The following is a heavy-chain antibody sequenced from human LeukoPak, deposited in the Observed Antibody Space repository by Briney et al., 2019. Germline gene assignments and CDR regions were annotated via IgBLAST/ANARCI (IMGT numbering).Heavy chain of an antibody. Sequence: GGSLRLSCTASGFTFGDYAMSWVRQAPGKGLEWVGFIRSKAYGGTTEYAASVKGRFTISRDDSKSIAYLQMNSLKTEDTAVYYYTRDSGDSSGYYILFDYWGQGTLVTVSS. D-gene: IGHD3-22*01. CDR3: TRDSGDSSGYYILFDY. V-gene: IGHV3-49*04. CDR1: GFTFGDYA. J-gene: IGHJ4*02. CDR2: IRSKAYGGTT.